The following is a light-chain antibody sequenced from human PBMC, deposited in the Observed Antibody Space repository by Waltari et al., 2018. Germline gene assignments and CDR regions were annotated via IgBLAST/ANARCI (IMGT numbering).Light chain of an antibody. CDR1: QSISSY. V-gene: IGKV1-39*01. CDR3: QQRYSTSRT. CDR2: AAS. Sequence: DIQMTQSPSSLSASLGDRVPITCRASQSISSYLNWYQQKPGKAPKLLIYAASSLQSGVPSRFSGSGSETDFTLTISSLQPEDFATYYCQQRYSTSRTFGGGTKVEIK. J-gene: IGKJ4*01.